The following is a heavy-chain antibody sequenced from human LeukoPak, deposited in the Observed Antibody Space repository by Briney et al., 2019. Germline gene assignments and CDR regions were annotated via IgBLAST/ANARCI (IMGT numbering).Heavy chain of an antibody. Sequence: GGSLRLSCAASGFTFSNYAMSWVRQAPGEGLEWVSGISGSGGSTYYADSVKGRLTISRDNSKNTLYLQMDSLRAEDTAVYYCAKVGIRISLIVVVFTTADDWYSDLWGRGTLVTVSS. CDR3: AKVGIRISLIVVVFTTADDWYSDL. CDR2: ISGSGGST. J-gene: IGHJ2*01. V-gene: IGHV3-23*01. D-gene: IGHD3-22*01. CDR1: GFTFSNYA.